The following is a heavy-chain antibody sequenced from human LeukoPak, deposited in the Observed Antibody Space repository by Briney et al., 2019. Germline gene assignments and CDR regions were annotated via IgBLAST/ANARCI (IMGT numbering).Heavy chain of an antibody. V-gene: IGHV1-46*01. J-gene: IGHJ4*02. CDR3: ARSLYCSSTSCYLPDY. CDR1: GYTFTSYC. Sequence: ASVKVSCKASGYTFTSYCMHWVRQAPGQGLEWMGIINPSGGSTSYAQKFQGRVTMTRDTSTSTVYMELSSLRSEDTAVYYCARSLYCSSTSCYLPDYWGQGTLVTVSS. D-gene: IGHD2-2*01. CDR2: INPSGGST.